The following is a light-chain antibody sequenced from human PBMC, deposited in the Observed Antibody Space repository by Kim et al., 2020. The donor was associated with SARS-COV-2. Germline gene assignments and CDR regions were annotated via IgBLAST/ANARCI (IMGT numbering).Light chain of an antibody. CDR2: DAS. CDR1: QSISNY. Sequence: LSPGERATLACRASQSISNYLGWYQQNPGQAPRLLIYDASNRTTGMPARFSGSGSGTDFTLTISNLEPEDFAVYYCQQRYTWPLTFGGGTKVDIK. J-gene: IGKJ4*01. V-gene: IGKV3-11*01. CDR3: QQRYTWPLT.